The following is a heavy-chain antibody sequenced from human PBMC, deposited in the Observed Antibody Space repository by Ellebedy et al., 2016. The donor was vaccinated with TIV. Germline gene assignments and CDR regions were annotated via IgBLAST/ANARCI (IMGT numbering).Heavy chain of an antibody. J-gene: IGHJ5*02. CDR1: GFTFSSYW. V-gene: IGHV3-7*01. CDR3: ARDQGVSNWFDH. D-gene: IGHD5/OR15-5a*01. CDR2: IKQDGSEK. Sequence: GESLKISCAASGFTFSSYWMSWVRQAPGKGLEWVANIKQDGSEKYYVDSVKGRFTISRDNAKNSLYLQMNSLRAEDTAVYYCARDQGVSNWFDHWGQGTLVTVSS.